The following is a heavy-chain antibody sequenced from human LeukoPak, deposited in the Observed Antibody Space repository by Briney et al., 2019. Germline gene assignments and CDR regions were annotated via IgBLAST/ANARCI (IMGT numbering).Heavy chain of an antibody. Sequence: GGSLRLSCAASGFTFSSHGMNWVRQAPGKGLEWVSGISGSGGNTYYADSVKGRFTISRDNSKNTLYLQMNSLRAEDTAVYYCAKGTGDITWVFDYWGQGALVTVSS. CDR2: ISGSGGNT. D-gene: IGHD4-17*01. J-gene: IGHJ4*02. V-gene: IGHV3-23*01. CDR1: GFTFSSHG. CDR3: AKGTGDITWVFDY.